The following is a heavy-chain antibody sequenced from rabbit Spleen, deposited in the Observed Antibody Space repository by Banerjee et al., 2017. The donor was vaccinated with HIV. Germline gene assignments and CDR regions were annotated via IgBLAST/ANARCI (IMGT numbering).Heavy chain of an antibody. V-gene: IGHV1S40*01. J-gene: IGHJ6*01. CDR1: GFDFSRGYD. D-gene: IGHD6-1*01. CDR3: AREGDVDYSDYAYGM. Sequence: QQLVESGGGLVKPGASLTLTCTASGFDFSRGYDMCWVRQAPGKGLEWIGCRYAGSGGSTYYANWAKGRFTISKSSSTTVTLQMTSLTVADTATYFCAREGDVDYSDYAYGMWGQGTLVTVS. CDR2: RYAGSGGST.